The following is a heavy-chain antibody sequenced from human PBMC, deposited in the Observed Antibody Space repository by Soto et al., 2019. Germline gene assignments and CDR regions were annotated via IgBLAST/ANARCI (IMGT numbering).Heavy chain of an antibody. Sequence: EVQLVESGGGLVQPGRSLRLSCAASGFIFDNSGMHWVRQAPGKGLEWVSGISWNGGNIGYADSVRGRFSISRDNAKDSLLLQMDSLRPDDTAFYYCVKAGVRDLIVEVPVYFDNWGQGTLVTVSS. CDR1: GFIFDNSG. D-gene: IGHD2-21*01. J-gene: IGHJ4*02. CDR3: VKAGVRDLIVEVPVYFDN. CDR2: ISWNGGNI. V-gene: IGHV3-9*01.